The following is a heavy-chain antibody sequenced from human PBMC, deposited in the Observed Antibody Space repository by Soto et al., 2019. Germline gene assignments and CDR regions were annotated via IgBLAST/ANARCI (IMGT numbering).Heavy chain of an antibody. J-gene: IGHJ3*02. D-gene: IGHD3-16*02. V-gene: IGHV4-59*08. CDR2: IYYNGNT. Sequence: PSETLSLTCTVSGGSISGYYWSWIRQPPGKGLEWIGYIYYNGNTNYNPSLKSRVSISVDTSKNQFSLKLSSVTAADTALYCCARRYDYIWGRYRPDAFDIWGHGTMVTVSS. CDR1: GGSISGYY. CDR3: ARRYDYIWGRYRPDAFDI.